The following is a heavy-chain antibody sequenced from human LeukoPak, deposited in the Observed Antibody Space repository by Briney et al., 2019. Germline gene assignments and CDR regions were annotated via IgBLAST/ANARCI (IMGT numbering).Heavy chain of an antibody. V-gene: IGHV3-33*01. CDR2: IWYDGSNK. CDR3: ARDLFLYSSSWPLGY. J-gene: IGHJ4*02. CDR1: GFTFSSYG. Sequence: GGSLRLSCAASGFTFSSYGRHWVRQAPGKGLEWVAVIWYDGSNKYYADSVKGRFTISRDNSKNTLYLQMNSLRAEDTAVYYCARDLFLYSSSWPLGYWGQGTLVTVSS. D-gene: IGHD6-13*01.